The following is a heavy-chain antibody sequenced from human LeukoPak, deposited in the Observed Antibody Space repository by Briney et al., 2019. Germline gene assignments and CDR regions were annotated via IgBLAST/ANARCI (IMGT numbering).Heavy chain of an antibody. CDR2: ISDIGSI. V-gene: IGHV4-59*08. J-gene: IGHJ4*02. Sequence: SETLSLTCTVTGGSISSYYWSWIRQPPGEGLEWIAYISDIGSINYNPSLKSRVTISLDTSKNQFSLKLSSVTAADTAVYYCAGHHPRNTVDFWGQGTLVTVSS. CDR1: GGSISSYY. D-gene: IGHD2-8*02. CDR3: AGHHPRNTVDF.